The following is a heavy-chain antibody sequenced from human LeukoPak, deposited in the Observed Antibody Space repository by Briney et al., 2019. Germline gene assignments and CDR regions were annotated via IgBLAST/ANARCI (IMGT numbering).Heavy chain of an antibody. J-gene: IGHJ3*01. D-gene: IGHD5-18*01. CDR3: ARGGWRIQLWNDAFDF. Sequence: SETLSLTCTVSGGSISSYYWSWIRQPPGKGLEWVGCISDSGSTNYNPSLKSRVTISVDTSKNQFSLKLTSVTAADTAVYYCARGGWRIQLWNDAFDFWGQGTLVTVSS. CDR1: GGSISSYY. V-gene: IGHV4-59*01. CDR2: ISDSGST.